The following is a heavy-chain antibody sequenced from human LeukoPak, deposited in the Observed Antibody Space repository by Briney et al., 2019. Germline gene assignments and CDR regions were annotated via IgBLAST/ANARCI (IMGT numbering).Heavy chain of an antibody. D-gene: IGHD3-9*01. V-gene: IGHV3-48*01. Sequence: GGSLRLSCAASGFTFSSYGMTWVRQAPGMGLEWISYIWGSGTPIYYADSVKGRFTISRDNANNLVYLQMTSVRAEDTAIYYCARDSWLDVWGQGTMVTVSS. J-gene: IGHJ3*01. CDR2: IWGSGTPI. CDR1: GFTFSSYG. CDR3: ARDSWLDV.